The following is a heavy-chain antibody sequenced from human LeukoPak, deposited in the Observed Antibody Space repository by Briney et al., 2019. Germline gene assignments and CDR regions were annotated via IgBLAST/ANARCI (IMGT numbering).Heavy chain of an antibody. V-gene: IGHV3-23*01. Sequence: GGSLRLSCAASGFTFSSYAMSWVRQAPGKGLEWVSAISGSGGSTYYADSVKGRFTISRDNSKNTLYLQMNSLRAEDTAVYYCAKDANASSWYGYYYYYGMDVWGQGTTVTVSS. D-gene: IGHD6-13*01. CDR1: GFTFSSYA. J-gene: IGHJ6*02. CDR2: ISGSGGST. CDR3: AKDANASSWYGYYYYYGMDV.